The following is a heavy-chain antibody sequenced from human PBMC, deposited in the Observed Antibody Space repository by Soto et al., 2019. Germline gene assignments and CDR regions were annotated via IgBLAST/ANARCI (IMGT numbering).Heavy chain of an antibody. CDR2: ISSSSSTI. CDR3: ARKTISYGALHPTYAFDI. V-gene: IGHV3-48*01. J-gene: IGHJ3*02. D-gene: IGHD4-17*01. Sequence: EVQLVESGGGLVQPGGSLRLSCAASGFTFSSYSMNWVRQAPGKGLEWVSYISSSSSTIYYADSVKGRFTISRDNAKNSRGGQVNTLRAEDTAVYYCARKTISYGALHPTYAFDIWGQGTMVTVSS. CDR1: GFTFSSYS.